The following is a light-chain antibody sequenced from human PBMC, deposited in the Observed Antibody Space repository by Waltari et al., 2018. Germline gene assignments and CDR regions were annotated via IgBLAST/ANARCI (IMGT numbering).Light chain of an antibody. Sequence: DIQMTQSPSSLSASVGDRVTITCQASQDIRTYLNWYQQRPGKAPKLLIYATSNLETRVPSRFSGSGFGTHFTFTISSLQPEDIATYYCQQYDNFPYTFGQGTKLGIK. V-gene: IGKV1-33*01. CDR2: ATS. J-gene: IGKJ2*01. CDR3: QQYDNFPYT. CDR1: QDIRTY.